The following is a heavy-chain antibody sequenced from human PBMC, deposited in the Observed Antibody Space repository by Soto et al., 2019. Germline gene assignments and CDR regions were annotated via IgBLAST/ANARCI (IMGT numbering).Heavy chain of an antibody. D-gene: IGHD3-9*01. V-gene: IGHV4-39*01. CDR2: VYYSGST. CDR3: GRLEGLATISYYFDY. CDR1: GGSVSSSSYY. J-gene: IGHJ4*02. Sequence: SETLSLTCTVSGGSVSSSSYYWGWVRQTPGKGLEWIGSVYYSGSTYYNPSLESRVTISVDKSKNQFSLKLMSLSAADTAVYYCGRLEGLATISYYFDYWGQGALVTVSS.